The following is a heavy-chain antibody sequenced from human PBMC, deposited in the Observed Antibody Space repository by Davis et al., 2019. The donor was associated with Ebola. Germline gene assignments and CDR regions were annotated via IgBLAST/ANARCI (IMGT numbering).Heavy chain of an antibody. CDR2: ISGSGSII. CDR3: AREFYDFWSGYRYGMDV. CDR1: GFTFSDYY. D-gene: IGHD3-3*01. Sequence: PGGSLRLSCAASGFTFSDYYMSWIRQAPGKGLEWVSYISGSGSIIYYADSVKGRFTISRDNAKKSLYLQMNSLRAEDTAVYYCAREFYDFWSGYRYGMDVWGQGTTVTVSS. J-gene: IGHJ6*02. V-gene: IGHV3-11*01.